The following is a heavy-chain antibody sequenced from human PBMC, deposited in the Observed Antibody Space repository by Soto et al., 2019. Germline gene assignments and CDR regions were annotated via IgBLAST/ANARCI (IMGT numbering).Heavy chain of an antibody. V-gene: IGHV1-46*01. CDR1: GYTFTSYY. J-gene: IGHJ4*02. Sequence: DSVKVSCKASGYTFTSYYMHWVRQAPGQGLEWMGIINPSGGSTSYAQKFQGRVTMTRDTSTSTVYMELSSLRSEDTAVYYCARDPGGYSYGYGDLAHLPGHWGQGTLVTVSS. D-gene: IGHD5-18*01. CDR3: ARDPGGYSYGYGDLAHLPGH. CDR2: INPSGGST.